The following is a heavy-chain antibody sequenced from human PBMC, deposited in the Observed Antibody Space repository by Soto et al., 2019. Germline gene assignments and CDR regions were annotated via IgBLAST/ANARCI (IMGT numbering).Heavy chain of an antibody. CDR2: ISAYNGNT. V-gene: IGHV1-18*01. D-gene: IGHD3-3*01. J-gene: IGHJ4*02. CDR3: ARGPPEEWLFYYFDF. CDR1: GYTFTSYG. Sequence: ASVKVSCKASGYTFTSYGISWVRQAPGQGLEWMGWISAYNGNTNYAQKLQGRVTMTTDTSTSTAYMELRSLRSDDTAVYYCARGPPEEWLFYYFDFWGQGTLVTVSS.